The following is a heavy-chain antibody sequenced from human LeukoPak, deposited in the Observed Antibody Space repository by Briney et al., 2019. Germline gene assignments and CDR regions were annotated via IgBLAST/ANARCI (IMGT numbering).Heavy chain of an antibody. CDR1: GVSISSYY. J-gene: IGHJ6*03. Sequence: SETLSLTCTVSGVSISSYYWSWIRQPPGKGLEWIGYIHNSGITNYNPSLKSRVTISVDTSKNQFSLKLSSVTAADTAVYYCARRSENYMDVWGKGTTVTVSS. V-gene: IGHV4-59*01. CDR3: ARRSENYMDV. D-gene: IGHD6-19*01. CDR2: IHNSGIT.